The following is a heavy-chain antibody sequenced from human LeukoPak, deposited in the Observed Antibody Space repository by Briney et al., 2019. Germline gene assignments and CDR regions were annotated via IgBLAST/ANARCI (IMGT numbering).Heavy chain of an antibody. CDR2: MNTNSGNA. J-gene: IGHJ4*02. V-gene: IGHV1-8*01. CDR1: GYTITSYD. CDR3: ARGNRRGILGELFTY. D-gene: IGHD3-10*01. Sequence: ASVKVSCKASGYTITSYDINWVRQANGQGLEWMGWMNTNSGNAGYAQKFQGRVTMTRNTSISTAYMQLSSLRSEDTAVYYCARGNRRGILGELFTYWGQGTLVTVSS.